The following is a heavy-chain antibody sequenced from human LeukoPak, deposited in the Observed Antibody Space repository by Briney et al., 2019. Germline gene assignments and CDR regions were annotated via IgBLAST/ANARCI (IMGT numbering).Heavy chain of an antibody. CDR3: ARERRAVTTMAAYFDY. D-gene: IGHD4-17*01. CDR2: IIPIFGTA. CDR1: GGTFSSYA. J-gene: IGHJ4*02. Sequence: ASVKVSCKASGGTFSSYAISWVRQAPGQGLEWMGGIIPIFGTANYAQKSQGRVTITADKSTSTAYMELSSLRSEDTAVYYCARERRAVTTMAAYFDYWGQGTLVTVSS. V-gene: IGHV1-69*06.